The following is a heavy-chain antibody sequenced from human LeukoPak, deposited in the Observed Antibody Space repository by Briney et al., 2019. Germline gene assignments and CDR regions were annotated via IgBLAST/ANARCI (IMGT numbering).Heavy chain of an antibody. D-gene: IGHD2-2*01. CDR1: GGSISSYY. J-gene: IGHJ6*02. Sequence: SETLSLTCTVSGGSISSYYWSWIRQPPGKGLEWIGYIYYSGSTNYNPSLKSRVTISVDKSKNQFSLKLSSVTAADTAVYYCARVTVVPAATSDYYYYGMDVWGQGTTVTVSS. V-gene: IGHV4-59*12. CDR2: IYYSGST. CDR3: ARVTVVPAATSDYYYYGMDV.